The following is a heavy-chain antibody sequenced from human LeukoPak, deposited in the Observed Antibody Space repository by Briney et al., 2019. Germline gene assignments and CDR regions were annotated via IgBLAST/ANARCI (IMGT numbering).Heavy chain of an antibody. Sequence: SETLSLTCTVSGGSISSYYWSWIRQPPGKGLEWIGYFSYSGSTNYNPSLKSRVTISVDTSKNQFSLKLSSVTAADTAVYHCARGPLDSGYTYFDYWGQGTLVTVSS. J-gene: IGHJ4*02. CDR3: ARGPLDSGYTYFDY. CDR1: GGSISSYY. V-gene: IGHV4-59*01. D-gene: IGHD5-12*01. CDR2: FSYSGST.